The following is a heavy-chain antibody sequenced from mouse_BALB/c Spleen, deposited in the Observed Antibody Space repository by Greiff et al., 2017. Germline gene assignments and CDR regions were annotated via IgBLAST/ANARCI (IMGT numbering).Heavy chain of an antibody. D-gene: IGHD2-1*01. CDR1: GFTFSSYG. J-gene: IGHJ3*01. Sequence: EVHLVESGGDLVKPGGSLKLSCAASGFTFSSYGMPWVRQTPDKRLEWVATISSGGSYTYYPDSVKGRFTISRDNAKNTLYLQMSSLKSEDTAMYYCARQKDGNSWFAYWGQGTLVTVSA. V-gene: IGHV5-6*01. CDR3: ARQKDGNSWFAY. CDR2: ISSGGSYT.